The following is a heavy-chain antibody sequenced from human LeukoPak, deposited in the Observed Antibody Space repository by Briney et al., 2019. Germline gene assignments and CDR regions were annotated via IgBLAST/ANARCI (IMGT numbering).Heavy chain of an antibody. V-gene: IGHV1-2*02. Sequence: ASVKVSCKASGYTFTDYYINWVRQAPGQGLEWMGWINPNSGGTNYAQKFQGRVTMTRDTSISTAYMELSRLRSDDTAVYYCARDRGLLRPLNWFDPWGQGTLVTVSS. CDR2: INPNSGGT. D-gene: IGHD5-12*01. J-gene: IGHJ5*02. CDR3: ARDRGLLRPLNWFDP. CDR1: GYTFTDYY.